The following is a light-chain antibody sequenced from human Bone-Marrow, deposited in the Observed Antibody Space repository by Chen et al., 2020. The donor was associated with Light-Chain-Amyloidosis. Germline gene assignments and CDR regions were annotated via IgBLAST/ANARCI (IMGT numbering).Light chain of an antibody. CDR3: CAYAGSYNYVV. CDR1: SSDVGGYNY. Sequence: QSALTQPRSVSGSPGQSVTISCTGTSSDVGGYNYLSWYQQHPGKAPKLMIYDDAKRPLGVASRLAGCKSGNAAFLTITGLQAEDEADYYCCAYAGSYNYVVFGGRTRLTVL. J-gene: IGLJ2*01. CDR2: DDA. V-gene: IGLV2-11*01.